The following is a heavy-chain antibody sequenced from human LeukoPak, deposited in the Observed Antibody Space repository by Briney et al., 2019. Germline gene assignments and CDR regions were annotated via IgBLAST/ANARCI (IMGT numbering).Heavy chain of an antibody. CDR3: ARAAGIVGATYFDY. Sequence: PGGSLRLSCAASGFTFSSYAMHWVRQAPGKGLEWVANIKQDGSEKYYVDSVKGRFTISRDNAKNSLYLQMNSLRAEDTAVYYCARAAGIVGATYFDYWGQGTLVTVSS. D-gene: IGHD1-26*01. V-gene: IGHV3-7*01. CDR2: IKQDGSEK. J-gene: IGHJ4*02. CDR1: GFTFSSYA.